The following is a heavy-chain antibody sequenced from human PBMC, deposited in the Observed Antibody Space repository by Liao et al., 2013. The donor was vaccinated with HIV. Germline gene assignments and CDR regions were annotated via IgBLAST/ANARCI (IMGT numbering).Heavy chain of an antibody. CDR1: GGFISSGNYY. D-gene: IGHD1-26*01. Sequence: QVQLQESGPGRVKPSQTLSVICSVSGGFISSGNYYWSWIRQSPAKGLEWIGYIYYSGNTYYMPSLKSRVTISVDTSENQFSLNLTSVTAADTAVYFCARGKTVGGNFFDNWGQGTLVTVSS. V-gene: IGHV4-30-4*08. CDR3: ARGKTVGGNFFDN. J-gene: IGHJ4*02. CDR2: IYYSGNT.